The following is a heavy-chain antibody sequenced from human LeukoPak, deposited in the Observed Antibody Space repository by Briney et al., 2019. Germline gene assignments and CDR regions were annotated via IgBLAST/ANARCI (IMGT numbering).Heavy chain of an antibody. CDR3: ASRKLGNDY. CDR2: INYSGSS. D-gene: IGHD7-27*01. CDR1: GGSISRSRDY. V-gene: IGHV4-39*07. Sequence: SETLSLTCTVSGGSISRSRDYWGWIRQPPGKGLEWIGNINYSGSSYYNPSLKSRVTILVDTSKNQFSLKLISVTAADTAVYYCASRKLGNDYWGQGTLVTVSS. J-gene: IGHJ4*02.